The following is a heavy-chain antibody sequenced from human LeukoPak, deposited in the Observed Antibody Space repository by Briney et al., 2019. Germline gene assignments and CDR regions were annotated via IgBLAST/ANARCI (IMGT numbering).Heavy chain of an antibody. V-gene: IGHV3-9*01. CDR2: ISWNSGSI. CDR3: AKARESYYTGNWFDP. J-gene: IGHJ5*02. D-gene: IGHD3-10*01. CDR1: GFTFDDYA. Sequence: PGGSLRLSCAASGFTFDDYAMHWVRHAPGKGLEWVSGISWNSGSIGYADSVKGRFTISRDNAKNSLYLQMNSLRAEDTALYYCAKARESYYTGNWFDPWGQGTLVTVSS.